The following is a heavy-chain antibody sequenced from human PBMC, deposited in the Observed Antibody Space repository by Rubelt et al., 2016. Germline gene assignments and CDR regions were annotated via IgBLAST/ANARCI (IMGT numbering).Heavy chain of an antibody. J-gene: IGHJ4*02. CDR2: ISYDGTNK. CDR1: GFTFSSYA. CDR3: ASSSGGYFDY. D-gene: IGHD6-19*01. Sequence: QVQLVESGGGVVQPGRSLRLSCAASGFTFSSYAMHWVRQAPGKGLEWVAVISYDGTNKYYVDSVKGRFTISRDKSKNTLYLQMNSLRAEDTAVYYCASSSGGYFDYWGQGTLVTVSS. V-gene: IGHV3-30*04.